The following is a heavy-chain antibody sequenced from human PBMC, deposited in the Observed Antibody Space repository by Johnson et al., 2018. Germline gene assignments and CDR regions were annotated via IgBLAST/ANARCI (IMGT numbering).Heavy chain of an antibody. V-gene: IGHV3-9*01. Sequence: VQLVQSGGGLVQPGRSLRLSCAASGFTFDDYAMHWVRQAPGKGLEWVSGISWNSGSLGYADSVKGRFTISRDNAKNSLYLQMNSLRAEDTALYYCAKDTFRGRSGGHAFDIWGQGTMVTVSS. J-gene: IGHJ3*02. CDR3: AKDTFRGRSGGHAFDI. D-gene: IGHD2-15*01. CDR1: GFTFDDYA. CDR2: ISWNSGSL.